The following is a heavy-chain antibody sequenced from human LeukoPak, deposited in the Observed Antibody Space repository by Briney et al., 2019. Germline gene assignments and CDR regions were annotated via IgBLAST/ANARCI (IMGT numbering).Heavy chain of an antibody. CDR2: TYYRSKWYN. J-gene: IGHJ4*02. CDR1: GDSVSINSAA. V-gene: IGHV6-1*01. Sequence: SQTLSLTFAISGDSVSINSAAWNWIRQSPSRGLEWLGRTYYRSKWYNDYAVSVKSRITITPDTSKNQFSLQLNSVTPEDTAVYYCARAGGDYYDSSVPFDYWGQGTLVTVSS. D-gene: IGHD3-22*01. CDR3: ARAGGDYYDSSVPFDY.